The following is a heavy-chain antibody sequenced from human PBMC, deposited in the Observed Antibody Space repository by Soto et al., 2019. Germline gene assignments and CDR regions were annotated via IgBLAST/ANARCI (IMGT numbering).Heavy chain of an antibody. Sequence: QVQLVESGGGVVQPGRSLRLSCAASGFTFSSYGMHWVRQAPGKGLEWVAVISYDGRNKYYADSVKGRFTISRDNSKNTLYLQMNSLRAEDTAVYYCAKERAAPYYYYGMDVWGQGTTVTVSS. CDR3: AKERAAPYYYYGMDV. CDR2: ISYDGRNK. J-gene: IGHJ6*02. D-gene: IGHD6-6*01. CDR1: GFTFSSYG. V-gene: IGHV3-30*18.